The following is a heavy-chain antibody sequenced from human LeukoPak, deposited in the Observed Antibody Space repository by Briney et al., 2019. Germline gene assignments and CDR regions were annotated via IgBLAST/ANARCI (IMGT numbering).Heavy chain of an antibody. CDR3: ASVGLVGAAYYFDY. D-gene: IGHD1-26*01. J-gene: IGHJ4*02. V-gene: IGHV1-2*02. Sequence: ASVKVSCKASGYTFTSYYMHWVRQPPPQGLEWMGWINPNSGGTNYAQKFQGRVTMTRDTSISTAYMELSRLRSDDTAVYYCASVGLVGAAYYFDYWGQGTLVTVSS. CDR2: INPNSGGT. CDR1: GYTFTSYY.